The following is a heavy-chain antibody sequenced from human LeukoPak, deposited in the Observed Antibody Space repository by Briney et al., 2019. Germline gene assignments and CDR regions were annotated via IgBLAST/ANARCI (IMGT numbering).Heavy chain of an antibody. D-gene: IGHD1-26*01. J-gene: IGHJ4*02. CDR1: GGTFSSYA. CDR3: ATWRIVGATRGWVDY. Sequence: GASVKVSCKASGGTFSSYAISWVRQAPGQGLEWMGGIIPIFGTANYAQKFQGRVTITADESTSTAYMELSSLRSEDTAVYYCATWRIVGATRGWVDYWGQGTLVTVSS. CDR2: IIPIFGTA. V-gene: IGHV1-69*13.